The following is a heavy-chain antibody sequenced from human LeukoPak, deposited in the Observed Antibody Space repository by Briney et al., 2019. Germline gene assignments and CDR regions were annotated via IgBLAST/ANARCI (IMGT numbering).Heavy chain of an antibody. CDR1: GYSFTSYW. CDR3: ARHDDNSDYDYIGDY. J-gene: IGHJ4*02. D-gene: IGHD5-12*01. V-gene: IGHV5-51*01. Sequence: GESLKISCKGSGYSFTSYWIGWVRQMPGKGVEWMGIIYPGDSETRYSPSFQGQVTISADKSISTAYLQWSSLKASDTAMYYCARHDDNSDYDYIGDYWGQGTLVIVSS. CDR2: IYPGDSET.